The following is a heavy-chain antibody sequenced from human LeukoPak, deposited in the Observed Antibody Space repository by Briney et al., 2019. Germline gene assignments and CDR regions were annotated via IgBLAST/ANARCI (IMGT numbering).Heavy chain of an antibody. D-gene: IGHD3-9*01. V-gene: IGHV3-48*02. J-gene: IGHJ3*02. CDR1: RFTFSNYA. Sequence: GGSLRLSCAASRFTFSNYAMNWVRQAPGKGLEWISYISNSASTIYSAESVKGRFTISIDNAKNSLFLQMNGLRDEDTAVYYCARDVDWALDIWGQGTMVTVSS. CDR3: ARDVDWALDI. CDR2: ISNSASTI.